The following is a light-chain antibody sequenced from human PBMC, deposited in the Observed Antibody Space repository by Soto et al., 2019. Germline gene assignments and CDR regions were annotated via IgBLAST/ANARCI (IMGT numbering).Light chain of an antibody. CDR1: QSVSSY. J-gene: IGKJ4*01. CDR3: QQRSNWPLT. Sequence: EIVLTQSPATQSLSPGERATLSCRASQSVSSYLAWYQQKPGQAPRLLIYDASNRATGIPARFSGSGSETDFTLTISSLEPEDFAFFYCQQRSNWPLTFGGGTKVAIK. V-gene: IGKV3-11*01. CDR2: DAS.